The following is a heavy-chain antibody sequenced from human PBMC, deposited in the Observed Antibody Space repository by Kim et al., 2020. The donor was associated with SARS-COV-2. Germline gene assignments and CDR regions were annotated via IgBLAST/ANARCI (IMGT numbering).Heavy chain of an antibody. V-gene: IGHV1-3*01. CDR2: INAGNGNT. J-gene: IGHJ4*02. CDR1: GYTFTSYA. CDR3: ARVWQQLGGYYFDY. Sequence: ASVKVSCKASGYTFTSYAMHWVRQAPGQRLEWMGWINAGNGNTKYSQKFQGRVTITRDTSASTAYMELSSLRSEDTAVYYCARVWQQLGGYYFDYWGQGTLVTVSS. D-gene: IGHD6-13*01.